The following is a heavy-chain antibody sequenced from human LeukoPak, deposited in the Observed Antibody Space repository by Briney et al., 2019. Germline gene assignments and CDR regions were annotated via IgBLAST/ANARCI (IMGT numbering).Heavy chain of an antibody. D-gene: IGHD3-16*01. CDR3: ARDLGPNNWFDP. Sequence: GASVKVSCKASGSTSVSYGLSWVRQAPGQGLEWMGWVGSYRGNTNYAQKFQGRLIMTTERSTRTVYMELSSLRPDDTAVYYCARDLGPNNWFDPWGQGTLVTVSS. CDR1: GSTSVSYG. CDR2: VGSYRGNT. V-gene: IGHV1-18*01. J-gene: IGHJ5*02.